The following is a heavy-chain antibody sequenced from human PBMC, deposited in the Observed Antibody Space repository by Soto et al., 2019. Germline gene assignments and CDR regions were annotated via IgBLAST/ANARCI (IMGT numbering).Heavy chain of an antibody. Sequence: PGGSLRLSCAASGFTFSSYAMHWVRQAPGKGLEWVAVISYDGSNKYYADSVKGRFTISRDNSKNTLYLQMNSLRAEDTAVYYCARMIAARFEGSDYWGQGTLVTVSS. D-gene: IGHD6-6*01. CDR2: ISYDGSNK. CDR3: ARMIAARFEGSDY. CDR1: GFTFSSYA. V-gene: IGHV3-30-3*01. J-gene: IGHJ4*02.